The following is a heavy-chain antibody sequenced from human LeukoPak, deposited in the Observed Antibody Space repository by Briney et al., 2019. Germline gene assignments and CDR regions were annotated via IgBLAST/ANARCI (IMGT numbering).Heavy chain of an antibody. CDR1: GVSFNDYY. CDR2: INHSGYT. Sequence: SETLSLTCAVSGVSFNDYYWSWVRQTPGKGLEWIGEINHSGYTNDSPSLESRGTLSIDTSRKQFSLNVRSVTVADTGIYYCTRMTTGHDYWGQGTLVTVSS. CDR3: TRMTTGHDY. J-gene: IGHJ4*02. V-gene: IGHV4-34*01. D-gene: IGHD4-17*01.